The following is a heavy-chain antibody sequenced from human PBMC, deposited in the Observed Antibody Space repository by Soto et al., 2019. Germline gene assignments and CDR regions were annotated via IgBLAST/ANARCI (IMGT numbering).Heavy chain of an antibody. Sequence: PSETMSLTCTVSGGSISSYYWSWIRQPPGKGLEWIGYIYYSGSTNYNPSLKSRVTISVDTSKNQFSLKLSSVTAADTAVYYCARWKVLLWFGELSPQTYYYYGMDVWGQGTTVTVSS. CDR2: IYYSGST. J-gene: IGHJ6*02. D-gene: IGHD3-10*01. CDR1: GGSISSYY. CDR3: ARWKVLLWFGELSPQTYYYYGMDV. V-gene: IGHV4-59*12.